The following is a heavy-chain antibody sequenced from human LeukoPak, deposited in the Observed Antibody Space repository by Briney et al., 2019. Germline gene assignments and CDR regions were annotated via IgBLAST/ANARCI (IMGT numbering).Heavy chain of an antibody. CDR2: IGTAGDT. CDR3: ARGRDDAFDI. Sequence: GGSLRLSCAASGFTFSSYDMHWVRQATGKGLEWVSAIGTAGDTYYPGSVKGRFTISRDNAKNTLYLQMNSLRAEDTAVYYCARGRDDAFDIWGQGTMVTVSS. J-gene: IGHJ3*02. V-gene: IGHV3-13*01. CDR1: GFTFSSYD.